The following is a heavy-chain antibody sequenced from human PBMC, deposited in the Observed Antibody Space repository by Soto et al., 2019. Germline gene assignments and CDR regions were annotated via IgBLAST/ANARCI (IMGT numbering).Heavy chain of an antibody. CDR3: ARDNGIAGSFDP. J-gene: IGHJ5*02. D-gene: IGHD6-13*01. Sequence: LRLSCAASGFTFSTYSMKWARQSPWKWLEWIAYITSSSSTIFYADSVKGRFTISRDNAKNSLYLQMNSLRDEDTSVYYCARDNGIAGSFDPWGQGTPVTVSS. CDR2: ITSSSSTI. V-gene: IGHV3-48*02. CDR1: GFTFSTYS.